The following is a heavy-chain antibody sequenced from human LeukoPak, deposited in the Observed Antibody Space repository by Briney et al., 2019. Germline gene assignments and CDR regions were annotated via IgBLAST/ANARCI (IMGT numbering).Heavy chain of an antibody. V-gene: IGHV4-34*01. D-gene: IGHD6-13*01. CDR3: ARGDIAAAGNDAFDI. Sequence: PSETLSLTCAVYGGSFSGYYWSWIRQPPGKGLEWIGEINHSGSTNYNPSLKSRVTISVDTSKNQFSLKLSSVTAADTAMYYCARGDIAAAGNDAFDIWGQGTMVTVSS. J-gene: IGHJ3*02. CDR1: GGSFSGYY. CDR2: INHSGST.